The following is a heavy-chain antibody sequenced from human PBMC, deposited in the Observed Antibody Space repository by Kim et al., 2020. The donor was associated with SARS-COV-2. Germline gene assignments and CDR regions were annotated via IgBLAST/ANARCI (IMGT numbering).Heavy chain of an antibody. V-gene: IGHV3-30*04. D-gene: IGHD6-13*01. CDR2: ISYDGSNK. Sequence: GGSLRLSCAASGFTFSSYAMHWVRQAPGKGLEWVAVISYDGSNKYYADSVKGRFTISRDNSKNTLYLQMNSLRAEDTAVYYCASQYSSSWYSVLYFQHWGQGTLVTVSS. CDR1: GFTFSSYA. CDR3: ASQYSSSWYSVLYFQH. J-gene: IGHJ1*01.